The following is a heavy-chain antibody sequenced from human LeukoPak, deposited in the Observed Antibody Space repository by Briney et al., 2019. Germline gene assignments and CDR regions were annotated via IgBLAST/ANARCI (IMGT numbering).Heavy chain of an antibody. D-gene: IGHD3-3*01. J-gene: IGHJ4*02. CDR2: INHSGST. CDR1: GESFSGYY. V-gene: IGHV4-34*01. CDR3: ARYYDFWSGLIDY. Sequence: SETLSLTCAVYGESFSGYYWSWIRQPPGKGLEWIGEINHSGSTNYNPSLKSRVTISVDTSKNQFSLKLSSVTAADTAVYYCARYYDFWSGLIDYWGQGTLVTVSS.